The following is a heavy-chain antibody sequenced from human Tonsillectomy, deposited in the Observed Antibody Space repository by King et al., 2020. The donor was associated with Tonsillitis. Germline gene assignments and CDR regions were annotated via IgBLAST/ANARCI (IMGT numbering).Heavy chain of an antibody. Sequence: VQLVESGGGSVQPGGSLRLSCAASGFTFSTYWMHWVRQAPGKGLVWVSRFNIDGSITNYADSVKGRFTISRDNAKNTLYLQMNSLRAEDTAVYYCTRDRPIDYWGQGTLVTVSS. CDR1: GFTFSTYW. CDR3: TRDRPIDY. J-gene: IGHJ4*02. V-gene: IGHV3-74*01. CDR2: FNIDGSIT.